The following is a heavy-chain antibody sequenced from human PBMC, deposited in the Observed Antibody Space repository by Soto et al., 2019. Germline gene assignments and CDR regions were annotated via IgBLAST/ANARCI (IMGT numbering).Heavy chain of an antibody. CDR1: GGTFSSYA. J-gene: IGHJ6*02. Sequence: APVKVSCEASGGTFSSYAISWVRQAPGQGLEWMGWISAYNGNTNYAQKLQGRVTMTTDTSTSTAYMELRSLRSDDTAVYYCARDYYDSSGPFYYYGMDVWGQGTTVTVSS. CDR2: ISAYNGNT. D-gene: IGHD3-22*01. V-gene: IGHV1-18*01. CDR3: ARDYYDSSGPFYYYGMDV.